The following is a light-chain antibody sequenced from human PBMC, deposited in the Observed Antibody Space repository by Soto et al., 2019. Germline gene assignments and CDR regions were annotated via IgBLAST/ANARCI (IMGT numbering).Light chain of an antibody. CDR1: SSDVGGYNY. CDR3: CSYAGSYTVV. Sequence: QSALTQPRSVSGSPGQSVTISCTGTSSDVGGYNYVSWYQQHPGKAPKLMIYDVSKRPSGVPDRFSGSKSGNTASLTISGXXXXXXXXYYCCSYAGSYTVVFGGGTKLTVL. CDR2: DVS. V-gene: IGLV2-11*01. J-gene: IGLJ2*01.